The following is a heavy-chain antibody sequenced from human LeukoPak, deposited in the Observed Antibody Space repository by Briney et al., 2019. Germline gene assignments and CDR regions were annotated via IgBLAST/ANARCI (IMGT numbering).Heavy chain of an antibody. D-gene: IGHD5-18*01. CDR1: GGSFSGYY. Sequence: PSETLSLTCAVYGGSFSGYYWSWIRQPPGKGLEWIGEINHSGSTNYNPSLKSRVTISVDTSKNQFSLKLSSVTAADTAVYYCARGRVTGYSYGYYYGMDVWGQGTTVTVSS. CDR2: INHSGST. CDR3: ARGRVTGYSYGYYYGMDV. V-gene: IGHV4-34*01. J-gene: IGHJ6*02.